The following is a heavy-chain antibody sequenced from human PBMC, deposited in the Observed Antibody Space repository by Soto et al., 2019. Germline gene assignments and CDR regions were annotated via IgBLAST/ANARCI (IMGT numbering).Heavy chain of an antibody. CDR1: GFTFSSYS. D-gene: IGHD3-22*01. CDR3: ARDTSYYDSNGYLF. J-gene: IGHJ4*02. V-gene: IGHV3-21*01. Sequence: GSLRLSCAASGFTFSSYSMNWVRQAPGKGLEWVSSISSSSSYIYYADSVKGRFTISRDNAKNSLYLQMNSLRAEDTAVYYCARDTSYYDSNGYLFWGQGTLVTVSS. CDR2: ISSSSSYI.